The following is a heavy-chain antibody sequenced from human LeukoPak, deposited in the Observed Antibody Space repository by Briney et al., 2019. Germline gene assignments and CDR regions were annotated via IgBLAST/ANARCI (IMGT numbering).Heavy chain of an antibody. CDR1: GFTFSKHA. CDR3: ASVVVVKRYIDY. J-gene: IGHJ4*02. CDR2: ISGSGRTT. Sequence: GGSLRLSCAASGFTFSKHAMSWVRQAPGKGLEWVSVISGSGRTTEYADSVKGRFTISRDNSKNTLYLQMNSLRVEDTAVYYCASVVVVKRYIDYWGQGTLVTVSS. D-gene: IGHD2-15*01. V-gene: IGHV3-23*01.